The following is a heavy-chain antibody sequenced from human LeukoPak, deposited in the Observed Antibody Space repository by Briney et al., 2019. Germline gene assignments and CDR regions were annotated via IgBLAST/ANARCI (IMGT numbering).Heavy chain of an antibody. V-gene: IGHV1-69*13. J-gene: IGHJ4*02. CDR3: ARGGWLQFYFDY. D-gene: IGHD5-24*01. Sequence: SVKVSCKASGYTFTSYGISWVRQAPGQGLEWMGGIIPIFGAANYAQKFQGRVTITADESTSTAYMELSSLRSEDTAVYYCARGGWLQFYFDYWGQGTLVTVSS. CDR1: GYTFTSYG. CDR2: IIPIFGAA.